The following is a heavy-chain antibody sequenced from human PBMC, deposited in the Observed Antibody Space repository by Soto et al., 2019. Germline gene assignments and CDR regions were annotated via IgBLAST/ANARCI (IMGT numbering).Heavy chain of an antibody. Sequence: PGGSLRLSCAASGFTFSNYVMHWVLQAPGKGLEWVAVVSHDGRNTHYADSVKGRFTISRDSSKNTVSLEMTSLRAEDTAVYYCAKGGRQWLVTSDFNYWGQGALVTVSS. CDR2: VSHDGRNT. D-gene: IGHD6-19*01. CDR1: GFTFSNYV. V-gene: IGHV3-30*18. J-gene: IGHJ4*02. CDR3: AKGGRQWLVTSDFNY.